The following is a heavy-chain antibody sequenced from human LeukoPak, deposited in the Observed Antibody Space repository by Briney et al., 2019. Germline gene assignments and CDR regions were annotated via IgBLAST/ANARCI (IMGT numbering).Heavy chain of an antibody. CDR2: FSGNSGSI. D-gene: IGHD2-2*01. V-gene: IGHV3-9*01. CDR3: AKDLMDCSSTSCYDAYYGMDV. J-gene: IGHJ6*02. CDR1: GFTFDDYA. Sequence: PGGSLRLSCAASGFTFDDYAMHWVRHAPGKGLEWVSGFSGNSGSIGYADSVKGRFTISRDNAKNSLYLQMNSLRAEDTALYYCAKDLMDCSSTSCYDAYYGMDVWGQGTTVTVSS.